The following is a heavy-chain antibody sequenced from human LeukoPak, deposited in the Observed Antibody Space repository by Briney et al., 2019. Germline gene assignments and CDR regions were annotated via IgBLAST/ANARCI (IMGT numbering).Heavy chain of an antibody. CDR3: ARGGGHLDC. J-gene: IGHJ4*02. CDR1: GFSFSSYW. Sequence: GGSLRLSCAASGFSFSSYWMSWVRQAPGKGLEWVANIRQDGSDKYYLTSVRGRFTISRDNAKNSLFLQMNSLRVEDTAVYYCARGGGHLDCWGQGTLVTVSS. CDR2: IRQDGSDK. V-gene: IGHV3-7*03. D-gene: IGHD4-23*01.